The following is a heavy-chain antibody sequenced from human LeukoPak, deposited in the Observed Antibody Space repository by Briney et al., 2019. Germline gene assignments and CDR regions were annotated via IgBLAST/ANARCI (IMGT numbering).Heavy chain of an antibody. CDR3: ARYHYVWGSYRYLDY. CDR1: GFTFSSYW. CDR2: IKQDGSEK. J-gene: IGHJ4*02. Sequence: PGGSLRLSCAASGFTFSSYWMSWVRQAPGKGLEGVANIKQDGSEKYYVDSVKGRFTISRDNAKNSLYLQMNSLRAEDTAVYYCARYHYVWGSYRYLDYWGQGTLVTVSS. D-gene: IGHD3-16*02. V-gene: IGHV3-7*01.